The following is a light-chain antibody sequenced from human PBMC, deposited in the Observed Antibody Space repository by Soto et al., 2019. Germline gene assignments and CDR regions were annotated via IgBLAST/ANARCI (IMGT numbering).Light chain of an antibody. Sequence: SYELTQPPSVSVSPGQTASITCSGDTLGDKYACWYQQKPGQSPVLVIYQDSKRPSGIPERFSGSNSGNTATLTISGTQAMEEADYYCQAWDSSTHYVFGTGTKLTVL. J-gene: IGLJ1*01. CDR2: QDS. V-gene: IGLV3-1*01. CDR1: TLGDKY. CDR3: QAWDSSTHYV.